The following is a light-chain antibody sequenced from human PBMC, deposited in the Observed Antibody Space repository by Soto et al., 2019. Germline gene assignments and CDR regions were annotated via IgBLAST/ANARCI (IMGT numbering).Light chain of an antibody. Sequence: QSALTQPASVSGSPGQSITISCTGTSSDVGGYNYVSWYQQYPGKAAKLMIYEVSNRPSGVSNRFSGFKSDNTASLTISGLQAEDEADYYCSSYTSSSKYVFGTGTKVTVL. J-gene: IGLJ1*01. CDR1: SSDVGGYNY. CDR3: SSYTSSSKYV. V-gene: IGLV2-14*01. CDR2: EVS.